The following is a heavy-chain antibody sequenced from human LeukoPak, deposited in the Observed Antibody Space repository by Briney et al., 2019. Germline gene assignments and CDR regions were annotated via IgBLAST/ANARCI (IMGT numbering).Heavy chain of an antibody. D-gene: IGHD1-26*01. V-gene: IGHV3-23*01. CDR3: AKGGGSYSGFDI. CDR1: GFTFSSYA. CDR2: ISGSGGST. Sequence: GGSLRLPCAASGFTFSSYAMSWARQAPGKGLEWVSAISGSGGSTYYADSVKGRFTISRDNSKNTLYLEMNSLRAEDTAVYYCAKGGGSYSGFDIWGHGTMVTVS. J-gene: IGHJ3*02.